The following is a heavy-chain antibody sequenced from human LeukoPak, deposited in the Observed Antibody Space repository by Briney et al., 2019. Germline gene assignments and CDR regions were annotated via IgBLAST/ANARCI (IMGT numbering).Heavy chain of an antibody. V-gene: IGHV3-23*01. CDR3: AKDTYYSSGRFDY. CDR2: ISGSGGST. Sequence: PGGSLRLSCAAPGFTFSSYAMSWVRQAPGKGLEWVSAISGSGGSTYYADSVKGRFTISRDNSKNTLYLQMNSLRAEDTAVYYCAKDTYYSSGRFDYWGQGTLVTVSS. D-gene: IGHD6-19*01. CDR1: GFTFSSYA. J-gene: IGHJ4*02.